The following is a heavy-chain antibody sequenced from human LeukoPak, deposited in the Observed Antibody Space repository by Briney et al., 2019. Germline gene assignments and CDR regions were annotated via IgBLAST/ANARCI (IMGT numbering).Heavy chain of an antibody. D-gene: IGHD2-2*02. CDR3: ARDRNHCSSTSCYTWIFDY. CDR2: INHSGST. CDR1: GGSFSGYY. V-gene: IGHV4-34*01. Sequence: SETLSLTCAVYGGSFSGYYWSWIRQPPGKGLEWIGEINHSGSTNYNPSLKSRVTISVDTSKNQFSLKLSSVTAADTAVYYCARDRNHCSSTSCYTWIFDYWGQGTLVTVSS. J-gene: IGHJ4*02.